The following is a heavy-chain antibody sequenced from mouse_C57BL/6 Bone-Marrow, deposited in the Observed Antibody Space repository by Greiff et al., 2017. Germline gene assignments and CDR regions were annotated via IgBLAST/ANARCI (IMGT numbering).Heavy chain of an antibody. CDR1: GYAFTNYL. J-gene: IGHJ2*01. D-gene: IGHD1-1*01. CDR3: ARRGTTVVGGDYFDY. V-gene: IGHV1-54*01. CDR2: INPGSGGT. Sequence: QVQLQQSGAELVRPGTSVKVSCKASGYAFTNYLIEWVKQRPGQGLEWIGVINPGSGGTNYNETFKGKVTLTADKSSSTAYMQLSSLTSEDSAVYFCARRGTTVVGGDYFDYWGQGTTLTVSS.